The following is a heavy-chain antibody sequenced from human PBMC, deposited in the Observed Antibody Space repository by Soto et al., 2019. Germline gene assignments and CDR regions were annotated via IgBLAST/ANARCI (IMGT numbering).Heavy chain of an antibody. Sequence: QVQLVQSGAEVKKPGSSVKVSCKASGGTFSRYTISWVRQAPGQGLEWMGRIIPILGIANYAQKFQGRVTITADKSTSTAYMELSSLRSEATAVYYCAREEYYYGSGAFVDYWGQGTLVTVSS. D-gene: IGHD3-10*01. CDR1: GGTFSRYT. V-gene: IGHV1-69*08. J-gene: IGHJ4*02. CDR3: AREEYYYGSGAFVDY. CDR2: IIPILGIA.